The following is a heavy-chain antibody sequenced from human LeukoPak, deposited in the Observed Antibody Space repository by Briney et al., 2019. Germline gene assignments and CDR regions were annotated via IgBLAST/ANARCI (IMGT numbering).Heavy chain of an antibody. CDR2: ISSSGYTI. J-gene: IGHJ4*02. V-gene: IGHV3-48*03. CDR1: GFTFNSYE. CDR3: ARGRDGYNMYHFDY. D-gene: IGHD5-24*01. Sequence: GGSLRLSCAASGFTFNSYEMNWVRQAPGKGPEWVSYISSSGYTIHYADSVKGRFTISRDNAKNSLYLQMNSLRAEDTAVYYCARGRDGYNMYHFDYWGQGTLVTVSS.